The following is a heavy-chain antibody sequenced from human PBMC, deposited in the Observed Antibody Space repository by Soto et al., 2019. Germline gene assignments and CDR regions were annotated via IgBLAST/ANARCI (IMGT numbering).Heavy chain of an antibody. CDR1: GGSISSYY. J-gene: IGHJ4*02. CDR2: IYYSGST. D-gene: IGHD2-15*01. V-gene: IGHV4-59*08. CDR3: ARGFDYSRFDY. Sequence: SETLSLTCTVSGGSISSYYWSWIRQPPGKGLEWIGYIYYSGSTNYNPSLKSRVTISVDTSKNQFSLKLSSVTAADTAVYYCARGFDYSRFDYWGQGTLVTVSS.